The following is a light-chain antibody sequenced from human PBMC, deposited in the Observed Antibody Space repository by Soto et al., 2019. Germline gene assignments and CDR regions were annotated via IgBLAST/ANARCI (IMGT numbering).Light chain of an antibody. Sequence: EIVLTQSPAXLSLSPGERATLSCRASQSVSSNLAWYQQKPGQAPRLLIHGASTRATGIPARFSGSGSGTEFTLTISSLQSEDFAVYYCQQYNNWPPLTFGGGTKVDIK. V-gene: IGKV3-15*01. J-gene: IGKJ4*01. CDR1: QSVSSN. CDR2: GAS. CDR3: QQYNNWPPLT.